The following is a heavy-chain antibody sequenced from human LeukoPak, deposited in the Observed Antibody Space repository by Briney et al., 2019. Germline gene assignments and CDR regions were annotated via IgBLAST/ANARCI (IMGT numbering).Heavy chain of an antibody. D-gene: IGHD3-10*01. CDR2: IYYSGST. J-gene: IGHJ6*02. V-gene: IGHV4-30-4*01. CDR1: GGSISSGDYY. CDR3: ARGPFNPYGSGSAYGMDV. Sequence: SETLSLTCTVSGGSISSGDYYWSWIRQPPGKGLEWIGYIYYSGSTYYNPSLKSRVTISVDTSKNQFSLKLSSVTAADTAVYYCARGPFNPYGSGSAYGMDVWGQGTTVTVSS.